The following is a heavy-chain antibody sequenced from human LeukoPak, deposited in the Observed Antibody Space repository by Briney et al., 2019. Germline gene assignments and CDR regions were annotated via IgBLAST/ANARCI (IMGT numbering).Heavy chain of an antibody. CDR1: GYTFTDYT. D-gene: IGHD3-22*01. CDR2: INGGSGNT. J-gene: IGHJ4*02. CDR3: ANPRYDSSGYYYVD. V-gene: IGHV1-3*01. Sequence: ASVKVSCKASGYTFTDYTMHWLRQAPGQRLDWMGWINGGSGNTKYSPELQGRVTITRDTSASTAYMELSSLRSEDTAVYYCANPRYDSSGYYYVDWGQGTLVTVSS.